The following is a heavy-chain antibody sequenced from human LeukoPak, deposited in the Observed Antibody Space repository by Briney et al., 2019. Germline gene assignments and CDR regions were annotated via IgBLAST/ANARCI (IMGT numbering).Heavy chain of an antibody. V-gene: IGHV1-8*03. CDR2: MNPNSGNT. CDR1: GGTFSSYA. CDR3: ARGIRRYYDSGAYPFDY. Sequence: ASVKVSCKASGGTFSSYAISWVRQAPGQGLEWMGWMNPNSGNTGYAQKFQGRVTITRNTSISTAYMELSSLRSEDTAVYYCARGIRRYYDSGAYPFDYWGQGTLVTVSS. J-gene: IGHJ4*02. D-gene: IGHD3-22*01.